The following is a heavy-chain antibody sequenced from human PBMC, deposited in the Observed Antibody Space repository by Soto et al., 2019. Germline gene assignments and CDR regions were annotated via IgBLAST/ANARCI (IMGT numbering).Heavy chain of an antibody. CDR1: GGPFSSYA. D-gene: IGHD2-15*01. CDR2: IIPIFGTA. CDR3: ASCGGSCYNHQWWFDP. V-gene: IGHV1-69*06. J-gene: IGHJ5*02. Sequence: GGSVKDSCKASGGPFSSYAISLVRQAPGQGLEWMGGIIPIFGTANYAQKFQGRVTITADKSTSTAYMELSSLRSEDTAVYYCASCGGSCYNHQWWFDPWGQGTLVTVSS.